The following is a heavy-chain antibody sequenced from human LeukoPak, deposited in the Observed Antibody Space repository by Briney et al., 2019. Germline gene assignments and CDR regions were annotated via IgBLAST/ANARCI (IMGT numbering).Heavy chain of an antibody. CDR3: ATGLGLEGISMY. D-gene: IGHD2-21*01. CDR1: GFTFSSYA. V-gene: IGHV3-23*01. Sequence: PGGSLRLSCAASGFTFSSYAMSWVRQAPGKGLEWASAISGSGGSTYYADSVKGRFTISRDNSKNTLYLQMNSLRAEDTAVYYCATGLGLEGISMYWGQGTLVTVSS. J-gene: IGHJ4*02. CDR2: ISGSGGST.